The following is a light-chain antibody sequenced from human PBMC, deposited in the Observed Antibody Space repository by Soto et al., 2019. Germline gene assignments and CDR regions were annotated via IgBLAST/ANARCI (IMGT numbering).Light chain of an antibody. V-gene: IGKV4-1*01. J-gene: IGKJ4*01. Sequence: DIVMTQSPDSLAVSLVERATINCKSSQSVLYSSNNKNYLAWYQQKPGQPPKLLIYWASTRESGVPDRFSGSGSGTDFTLTISSLHAEDVAVYYCQQSYSTPLTFGGGTKVEIK. CDR2: WAS. CDR3: QQSYSTPLT. CDR1: QSVLYSSNNKNY.